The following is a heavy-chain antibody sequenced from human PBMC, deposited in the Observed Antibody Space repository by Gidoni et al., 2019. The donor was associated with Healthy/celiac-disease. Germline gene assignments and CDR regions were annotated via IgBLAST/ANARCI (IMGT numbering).Heavy chain of an antibody. V-gene: IGHV4-39*01. D-gene: IGHD3-16*01. J-gene: IGHJ5*02. CDR2: IYYSGST. CDR1: GGSISSSSYY. CDR3: ARHGGDNWFDP. Sequence: QLQLQESGPGLVKPSETLSLTCTVSGGSISSSSYYLGWIRQPPGKGLEWIGSIYYSGSTYYNPSLKSRVTISVDTSKNQFSLKLSSVTAADTAVYYCARHGGDNWFDPWGQGTLVTVSS.